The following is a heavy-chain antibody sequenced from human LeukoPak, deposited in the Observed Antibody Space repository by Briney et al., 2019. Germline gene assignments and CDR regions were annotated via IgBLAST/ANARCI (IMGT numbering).Heavy chain of an antibody. J-gene: IGHJ6*03. CDR3: ARDSALLWFGEPDSYYYYYYMDV. D-gene: IGHD3-10*01. V-gene: IGHV3-66*01. Sequence: GGSLRLSCAASGFTFSTYGIHWVRQAPGKGLEWVSVIYSGGSTYYADSVKGRFTISRDNSKNTLYLQMNSLRAEDTAVYYCARDSALLWFGEPDSYYYYYYMDVWGKGTTVTISS. CDR2: IYSGGST. CDR1: GFTFSTYG.